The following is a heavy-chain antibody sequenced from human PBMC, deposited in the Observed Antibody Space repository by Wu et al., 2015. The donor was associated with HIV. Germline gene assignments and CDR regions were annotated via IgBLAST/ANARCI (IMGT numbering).Heavy chain of an antibody. CDR3: ARKLGVLWFGESLWSLHYFDY. J-gene: IGHJ4*02. CDR2: INANSGDT. Sequence: QVQLVQSGAEVKKPGASVKVSCKAYGYTFTGYYIHWVRQAPGQGLEWMGWINANSGDTRYAQKFQGRVTMTRDTSISTAYMELSRLRSEDTAVYYCARKLGVLWFGESLWSLHYFDYWGQGTLVTVSS. V-gene: IGHV1-2*02. D-gene: IGHD3-10*01. CDR1: GYTFTGYY.